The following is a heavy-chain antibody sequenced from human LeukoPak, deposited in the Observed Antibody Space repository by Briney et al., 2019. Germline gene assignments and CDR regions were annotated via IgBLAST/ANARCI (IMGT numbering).Heavy chain of an antibody. J-gene: IGHJ4*02. CDR2: VSNSGSGST. CDR1: GGSVSGSY. CDR3: AKWNGGRYHFAS. V-gene: IGHV4-59*02. Sequence: PSETLSLTCTVSGGSVSGSYWNWLRQPPGEGLEWIGYVSNSGSGSTKYNPSLESRVTMSVETSKNQFSLKLSSVPAADTAVYYCAKWNGGRYHFASWGQGTLVTVSS. D-gene: IGHD1-26*01.